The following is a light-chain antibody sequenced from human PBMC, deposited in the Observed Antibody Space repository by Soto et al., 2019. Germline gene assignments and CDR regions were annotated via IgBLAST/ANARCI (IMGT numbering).Light chain of an antibody. J-gene: IGKJ1*01. CDR3: QQIYSTPPT. V-gene: IGKV1-39*01. CDR1: QSISIY. Sequence: DIQMTQSPSSLSASVGDRVTITCRTSQSISIYLNWYQQKPGKAPKLLIHAASSLQSGVPSRFSGSGSGTDFTLTISSLQPEDFATYYCQQIYSTPPTFGQGTKVEIK. CDR2: AAS.